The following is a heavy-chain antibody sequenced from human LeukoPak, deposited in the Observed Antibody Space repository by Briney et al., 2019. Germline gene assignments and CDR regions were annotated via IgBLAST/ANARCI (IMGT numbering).Heavy chain of an antibody. CDR1: GFTFSNYW. Sequence: GGSLRLSCAASGFTFSNYWMSWVRQAPGKGPEWVANIHQDGSERNYVDSVKGRFTISRDNAKNALYLQMDNLRAEDTAIYYCARDKVVGATYFDYWSQGTLVTVSS. J-gene: IGHJ4*02. CDR2: IHQDGSER. D-gene: IGHD1-26*01. CDR3: ARDKVVGATYFDY. V-gene: IGHV3-7*01.